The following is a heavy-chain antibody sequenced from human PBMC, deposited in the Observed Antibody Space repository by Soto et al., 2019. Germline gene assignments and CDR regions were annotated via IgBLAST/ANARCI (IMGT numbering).Heavy chain of an antibody. CDR1: GDSISSSYW. CDR2: INHRGST. CDR3: ARVYDGYVSPGNWYFDL. V-gene: IGHV4-4*02. Sequence: QVQLQESGPGLVKPSGTLSLTCAVFGDSISSSYWWSWVRQPPGKGLEWIGQINHRGSTNYNPALKSRVPRSVXXSXSXXSLTLTSVTAAATAVHYCARVYDGYVSPGNWYFDLWGRGTLVIVSS. J-gene: IGHJ2*01. D-gene: IGHD5-12*01.